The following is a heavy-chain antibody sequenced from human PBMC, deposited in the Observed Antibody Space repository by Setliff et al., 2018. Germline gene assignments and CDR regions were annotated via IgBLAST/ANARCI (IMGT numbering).Heavy chain of an antibody. CDR1: GGSFSGYY. D-gene: IGHD3-3*01. CDR2: INHSGST. Sequence: PSETLSLTCAVYGGSFSGYYWSWIRQPPGKGLEWIGEINHSGSTNYNPSLTSRVTISVDTSKNQFSLKLSSVTAADTAVYYCARSGYYDFWSGFLNDAFDIWGQGTMVTVSS. J-gene: IGHJ3*02. V-gene: IGHV4-34*01. CDR3: ARSGYYDFWSGFLNDAFDI.